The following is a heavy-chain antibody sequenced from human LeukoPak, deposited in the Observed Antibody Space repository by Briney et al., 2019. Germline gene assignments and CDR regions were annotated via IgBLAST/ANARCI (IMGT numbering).Heavy chain of an antibody. V-gene: IGHV3-23*01. J-gene: IGHJ6*02. CDR2: IGGCGVST. Sequence: GGSLRLSCVASGFTFSSYAMSWVRQAPGKGLGWVSAIGGCGVSTYYADSVKGRFTVSRDDFKNTLYLQMNSLRVENTAVYYCAKDEAPAAGSWNYYYGMDVWGQGTTVTVSS. CDR1: GFTFSSYA. CDR3: AKDEAPAAGSWNYYYGMDV. D-gene: IGHD6-13*01.